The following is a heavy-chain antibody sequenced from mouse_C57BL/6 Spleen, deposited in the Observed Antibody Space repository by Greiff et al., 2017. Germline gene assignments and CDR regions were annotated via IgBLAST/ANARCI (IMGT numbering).Heavy chain of an antibody. CDR1: GYSITSGYD. CDR2: ISYSGST. V-gene: IGHV3-1*01. D-gene: IGHD4-1*01. Sequence: EVQVVESGPGMVKPSQSLSLTCTVTGYSITSGYDWHWIRHFPGNKLEWMGYISYSGSTNYNPSLKSRISITHDTSKNHFFLKLNSVTTEDTATYYCARGGTGLDYWGQGTTLTVSS. CDR3: ARGGTGLDY. J-gene: IGHJ2*01.